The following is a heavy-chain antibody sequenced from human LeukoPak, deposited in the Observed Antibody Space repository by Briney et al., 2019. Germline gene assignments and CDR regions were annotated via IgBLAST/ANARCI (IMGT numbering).Heavy chain of an antibody. CDR2: IKQDGSET. D-gene: IGHD4-17*01. Sequence: GGSLRLSCAASGFTFSSSWMSWVRQAPGKGLEWVASIKQDGSETRYMDSMKGRFTIFRDNTKTSVYLQMNSLRAEDTAVYYCARYGLGDTFGIWGQGTVVTVSS. V-gene: IGHV3-7*01. CDR1: GFTFSSSW. CDR3: ARYGLGDTFGI. J-gene: IGHJ3*02.